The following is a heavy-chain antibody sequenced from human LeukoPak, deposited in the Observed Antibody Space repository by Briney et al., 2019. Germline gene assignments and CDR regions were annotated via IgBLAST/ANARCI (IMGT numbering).Heavy chain of an antibody. V-gene: IGHV3-13*01. CDR1: GFTFSTYD. Sequence: GGSPRLSCAASGFTFSTYDMHWVRQATGKGLEWLSGIGNAGDTYYAGSVKGRFTVSRDNAKNSLYLQMNSLRVGDTAVYYCARAEGSGYYDLWYNYWGQGTLVTVSS. CDR2: IGNAGDT. J-gene: IGHJ4*02. D-gene: IGHD3-22*01. CDR3: ARAEGSGYYDLWYNY.